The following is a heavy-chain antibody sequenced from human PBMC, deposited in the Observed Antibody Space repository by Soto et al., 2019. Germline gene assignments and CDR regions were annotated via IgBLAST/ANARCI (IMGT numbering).Heavy chain of an antibody. J-gene: IGHJ4*02. V-gene: IGHV1-69*06. CDR1: GGTFSSYA. D-gene: IGHD5-18*01. Sequence: QVQLVQSGAEVKKPGSSVKVSCKASGGTFSSYAISWVLQAPGQGLEWMGGIIPIFGTANYAQKFQGRVTITADKSTSTAYMVLSSLRSEDTAVYYCATPRVLKLLFPFDYWGQGTLVTVS. CDR2: IIPIFGTA. CDR3: ATPRVLKLLFPFDY.